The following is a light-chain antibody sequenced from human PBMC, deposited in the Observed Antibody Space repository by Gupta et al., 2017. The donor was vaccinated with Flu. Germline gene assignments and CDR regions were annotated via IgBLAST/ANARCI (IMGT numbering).Light chain of an antibody. J-gene: IGKJ2*01. Sequence: DVVMTQSPLSLPVTLGQPASISCRSSQSLVYRDGNTYLNWFHQRPGQSPRRLIYKISDRDSGVPDRFSGSGSGTXFTLKIXRVEAEDVGIYFCMQGTHWPYTFGXGTKLEIK. CDR3: MQGTHWPYT. CDR1: QSLVYRDGNTY. CDR2: KIS. V-gene: IGKV2-30*01.